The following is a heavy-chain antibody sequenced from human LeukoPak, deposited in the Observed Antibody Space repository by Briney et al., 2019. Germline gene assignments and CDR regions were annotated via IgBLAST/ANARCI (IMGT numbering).Heavy chain of an antibody. D-gene: IGHD3-10*01. CDR3: ARFTMVASDY. CDR2: ISYDGSNK. J-gene: IGHJ4*02. CDR1: GFTFSSYA. Sequence: GRSLRLSCAASGFTFSSYAMHWVRQAPGKGLEWVAVISYDGSNKYYADSVKGRFTISRDNAKNSLYLQMNSLRAEDTAVCYCARFTMVASDYWGQGTLVTVSS. V-gene: IGHV3-30-3*01.